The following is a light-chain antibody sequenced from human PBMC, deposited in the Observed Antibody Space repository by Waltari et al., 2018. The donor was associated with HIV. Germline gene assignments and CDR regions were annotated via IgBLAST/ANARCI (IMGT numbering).Light chain of an antibody. CDR1: QTVTSDF. J-gene: IGKJ1*01. V-gene: IGKV3D-20*01. CDR2: DAS. CDR3: QQYGSSPST. Sequence: EIVLTQSPATLSLSPGERATLSCGASQTVTSDFLAWYHQKPGLAPSLLIYDASNRATGIPDRFIGRGSGTDFTLTISRLEPEDFAVYYCQQYGSSPSTFGQGTKVEIK.